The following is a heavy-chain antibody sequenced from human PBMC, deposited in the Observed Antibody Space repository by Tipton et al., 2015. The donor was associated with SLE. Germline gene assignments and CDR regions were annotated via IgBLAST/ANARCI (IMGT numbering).Heavy chain of an antibody. Sequence: TLSLTCTVSGYSISSGYYWGWIRQPPGKGLEWIGSIHYSGGTYYNPSPKSRGTISVDTSKNQFSQKLTSVTAADTAVYYCASLDFWSGYWGFQHWGQGTLVTVSS. CDR3: ASLDFWSGYWGFQH. J-gene: IGHJ1*01. CDR1: GYSISSGYY. CDR2: IHYSGGT. V-gene: IGHV4-38-2*02. D-gene: IGHD3-3*01.